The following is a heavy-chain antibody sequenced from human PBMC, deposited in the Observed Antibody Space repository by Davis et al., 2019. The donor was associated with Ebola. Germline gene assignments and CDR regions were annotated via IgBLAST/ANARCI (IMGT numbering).Heavy chain of an antibody. CDR2: ISWNSGSI. D-gene: IGHD3-16*01. Sequence: SLKISCAASGFTFADYAMHWVRQAPGKGLEWVSGISWNSGSIGYADSVKGRFTISRDNAKNSLYLQMNSLRTEDTALYYCVREIYDYVWLAYFHYWGQGTLVTDSS. CDR3: VREIYDYVWLAYFHY. CDR1: GFTFADYA. J-gene: IGHJ4*02. V-gene: IGHV3-9*01.